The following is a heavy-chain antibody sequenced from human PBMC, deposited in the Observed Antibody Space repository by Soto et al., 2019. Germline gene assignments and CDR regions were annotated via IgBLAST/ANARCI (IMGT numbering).Heavy chain of an antibody. CDR1: GGTFSSYA. V-gene: IGHV1-69*06. Sequence: QVQLVQSGAEVKKPGSSVKVSCKASGGTFSSYAISWVRQAPGQGLEWMGGIIPIFGTANYAQKFQGRVTITADKSTSTAYMELSSLRAEDTAVYDCASPYSSSSKKPRGAFDIWVQGTMVTVSS. J-gene: IGHJ3*02. D-gene: IGHD6-6*01. CDR2: IIPIFGTA. CDR3: ASPYSSSSKKPRGAFDI.